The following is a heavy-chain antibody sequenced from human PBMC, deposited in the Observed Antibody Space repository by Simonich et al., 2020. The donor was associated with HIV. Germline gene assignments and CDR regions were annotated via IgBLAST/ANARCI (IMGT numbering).Heavy chain of an antibody. CDR2: KKQDGREK. V-gene: IGHV3-7*01. D-gene: IGHD3-9*01. Sequence: EVQVVESGGGLVQPGGSLRLSCAVSGFTMRSYWMSWVRQAPGEGREWVATKKQDGREKYYVYSVKDRFTSSRDNAKNSLYLQMNSLRAEDTAVYYCANLRDYRTIFEYWGQGTLVTVSS. CDR1: GFTMRSYW. J-gene: IGHJ4*02. CDR3: ANLRDYRTIFEY.